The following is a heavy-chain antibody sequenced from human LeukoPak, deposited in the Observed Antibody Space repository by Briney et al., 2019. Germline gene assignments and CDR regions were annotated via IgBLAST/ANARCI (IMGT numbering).Heavy chain of an antibody. D-gene: IGHD3-22*01. CDR2: INAGNGNT. V-gene: IGHV1-3*01. CDR3: ARERHSSGYNY. Sequence: ASVTVSCTASGYTFTSYAMHWVRQAPGQRLEWMGWINAGNGNTKYSQKFQGRVTITRDTSASTAYMELSSLRSEDTAVYYCARERHSSGYNYWGQGTLVTVSS. J-gene: IGHJ4*02. CDR1: GYTFTSYA.